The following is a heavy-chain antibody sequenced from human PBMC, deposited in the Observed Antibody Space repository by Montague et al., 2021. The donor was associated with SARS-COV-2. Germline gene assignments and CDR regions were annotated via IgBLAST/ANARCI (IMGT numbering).Heavy chain of an antibody. CDR2: IYYSGST. V-gene: IGHV4-59*01. CDR3: ARGGETSLPESPLDY. D-gene: IGHD3-16*01. CDR1: GGSISSYY. Sequence: SETLSLTCTVSGGSISSYYWSWIRQPPGKGLEWIGYIYYSGSTNYNPSLKSRVTISVDTSKNQFSLKLSSVTAADTAVYYCARGGETSLPESPLDYWGQGTLVTVSS. J-gene: IGHJ4*02.